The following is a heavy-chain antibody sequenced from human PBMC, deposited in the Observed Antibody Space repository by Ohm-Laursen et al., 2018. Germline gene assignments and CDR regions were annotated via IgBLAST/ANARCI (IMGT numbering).Heavy chain of an antibody. Sequence: SETLSLTCAVYGGSFSGYYWNWIRQPPGKGLEWIGEINHSRSTKYNSSFKSRVTISVDTSKNHFSLKVSSVTAADTALYYCARHWTNPNFDYWGQGTLVTVSS. CDR3: ARHWTNPNFDY. D-gene: IGHD3/OR15-3a*01. CDR1: GGSFSGYY. J-gene: IGHJ4*02. V-gene: IGHV4-34*01. CDR2: INHSRST.